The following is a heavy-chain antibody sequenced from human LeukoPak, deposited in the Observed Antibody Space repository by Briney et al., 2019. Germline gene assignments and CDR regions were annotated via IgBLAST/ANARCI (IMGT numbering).Heavy chain of an antibody. J-gene: IGHJ4*02. CDR2: ITGSGGST. CDR1: GFTFSLYA. D-gene: IGHD6-13*01. CDR3: AKGGGSSWYYFDY. Sequence: PGGSLRLSCAASGFTFSLYAMSWVRQAPGKGLEWVSTITGSGGSTYYADSVRGRFTISRDNSKNTLYLQMISLRAEDTAVYYRAKGGGSSWYYFDYWGQGTLVTVSS. V-gene: IGHV3-23*01.